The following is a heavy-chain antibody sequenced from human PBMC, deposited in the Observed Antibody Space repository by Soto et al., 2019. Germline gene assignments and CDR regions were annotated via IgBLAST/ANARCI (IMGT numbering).Heavy chain of an antibody. D-gene: IGHD3-3*01. CDR2: ISAYNGNT. V-gene: IGHV1-18*01. CDR3: ARHVKFPLRFIPGSLFDY. Sequence: ASVKVSCKASGYTFTSYGISWVRQAPGQGLEWMGWISAYNGNTNYAQKLQGRVTMTTDTSTSTAYMELRSLRSDDTAVYYCARHVKFPLRFIPGSLFDYWGQGTLVTVSS. J-gene: IGHJ4*02. CDR1: GYTFTSYG.